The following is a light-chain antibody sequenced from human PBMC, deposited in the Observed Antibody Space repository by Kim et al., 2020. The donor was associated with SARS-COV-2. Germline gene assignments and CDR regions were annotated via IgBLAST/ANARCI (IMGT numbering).Light chain of an antibody. CDR2: AAS. Sequence: DVQMTQSPSYVSASVGDMITITCRASQGIASWLAWYQQKPGKAPKLLVYAASALQSGVSSRFSGGGSGREFTLTIRSLQPEDVATYFCQQSNNLPITFGQGTRLEIK. J-gene: IGKJ5*01. CDR3: QQSNNLPIT. V-gene: IGKV1-12*01. CDR1: QGIASW.